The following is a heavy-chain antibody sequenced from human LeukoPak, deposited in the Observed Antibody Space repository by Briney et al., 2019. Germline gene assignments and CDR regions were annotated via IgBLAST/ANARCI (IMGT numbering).Heavy chain of an antibody. CDR2: ISGAGSSI. Sequence: GGSLRLSCAASGFTFTAYAMNWVRQAPGKGLECVSTISGAGSSIYHADSVKGRFTISRDNSKNTLYLQMHSLRVEDTAVYYCVRDPGDYDHWGQGTLVTVSS. CDR3: VRDPGDYDH. V-gene: IGHV3-23*01. D-gene: IGHD4-17*01. J-gene: IGHJ4*02. CDR1: GFTFTAYA.